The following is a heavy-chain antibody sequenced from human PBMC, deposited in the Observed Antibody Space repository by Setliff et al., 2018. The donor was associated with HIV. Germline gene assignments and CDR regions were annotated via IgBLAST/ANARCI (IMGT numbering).Heavy chain of an antibody. CDR3: ARVPGRDYYDTSGDFDY. CDR2: VDYTGST. Sequence: SETLSLTCTVSGGSISTSNYYWGWVRQPPGKGLEWVGNVDYTGSTYYNPSLTSRVTISVATSKNQFSLKVTSVTAADTAVYYCARVPGRDYYDTSGDFDYWGLGTLVTVS. J-gene: IGHJ4*02. D-gene: IGHD3-22*01. V-gene: IGHV4-39*07. CDR1: GGSISTSNYY.